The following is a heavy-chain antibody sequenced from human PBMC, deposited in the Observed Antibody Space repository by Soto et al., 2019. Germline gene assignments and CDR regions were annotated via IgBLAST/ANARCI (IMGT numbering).Heavy chain of an antibody. V-gene: IGHV3-30*18. J-gene: IGHJ6*02. CDR3: AKCLWYTYVSYGMDV. CDR2: ISYDGSSK. CDR1: GFTFSSYG. Sequence: GGSLRLSCAASGFTFSSYGMHWVRQAPGKGLEWVAVISYDGSSKYYADSVKGRFSISRDNSKNTLYLQMNSLGAEDTVVYYWAKCLWYTYVSYGMDVWGQGTTVTVSS. D-gene: IGHD5-18*01.